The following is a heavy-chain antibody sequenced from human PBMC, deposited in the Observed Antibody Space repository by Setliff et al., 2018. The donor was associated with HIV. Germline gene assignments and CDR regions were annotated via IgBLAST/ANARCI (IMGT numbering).Heavy chain of an antibody. CDR3: AKLLPAADMAREIDS. J-gene: IGHJ4*02. D-gene: IGHD2-2*01. CDR1: GDSISRRIYY. CDR2: FYYSGSS. V-gene: IGHV4-39*01. Sequence: SETLSLTCTVSGDSISRRIYYWGWIRQPPGKGLEWIGNFYYSGSSHYNPSLKSRVTISVDTSKNQFSLKLISVSAADTAVYYCAKLLPAADMAREIDSWGQGTQVTVTS.